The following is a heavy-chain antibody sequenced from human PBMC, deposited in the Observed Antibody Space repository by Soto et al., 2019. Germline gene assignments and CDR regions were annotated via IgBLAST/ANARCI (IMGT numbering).Heavy chain of an antibody. CDR3: AREPNPGIAAAPTPGY. D-gene: IGHD6-13*01. CDR2: ISGSGGST. J-gene: IGHJ4*02. Sequence: PGGSLRLSCAASGFIFSSYAMSWVRQAPGKGLEWVSAISGSGGSTYYADSVKGRFTISRDNSKNTLYLQMNSLRAEDTAVYYCAREPNPGIAAAPTPGYWGQGTLVTVSS. V-gene: IGHV3-23*01. CDR1: GFIFSSYA.